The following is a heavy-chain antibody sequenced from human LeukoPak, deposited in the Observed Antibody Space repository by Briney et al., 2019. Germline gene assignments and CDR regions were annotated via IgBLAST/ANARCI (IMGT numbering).Heavy chain of an antibody. CDR2: VRGKTNNYAT. Sequence: GGSLRLSCAASGFTFSDSAMHWVRQASGKGLEWVGRVRGKTNNYATAYAASVRGRFTISRDDSKSTAYLQMNSLRAEDTAVYYCAKTTVTADIDYWGQGTLVTVSS. V-gene: IGHV3-73*01. CDR3: AKTTVTADIDY. J-gene: IGHJ4*02. CDR1: GFTFSDSA. D-gene: IGHD4-17*01.